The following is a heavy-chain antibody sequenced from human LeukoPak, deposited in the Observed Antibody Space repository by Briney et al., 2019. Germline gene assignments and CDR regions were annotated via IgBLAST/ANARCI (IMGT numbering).Heavy chain of an antibody. J-gene: IGHJ5*02. V-gene: IGHV4-59*01. CDR1: GGSISSYY. D-gene: IGHD3-16*01. CDR3: ARGGYDYVWGSYRINNWFDP. Sequence: PSETLSLTCTFSGGSISSYYWSWIRQPPGKGLEWIGYIYYSGSTNYNPSLKSRVTISVDTSKNQFSLKLSSVTAADKAVYYCARGGYDYVWGSYRINNWFDPWGQGTLVTVSS. CDR2: IYYSGST.